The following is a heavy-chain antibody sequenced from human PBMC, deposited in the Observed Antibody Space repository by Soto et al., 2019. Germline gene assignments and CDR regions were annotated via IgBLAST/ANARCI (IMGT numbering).Heavy chain of an antibody. J-gene: IGHJ3*02. V-gene: IGHV4-39*01. CDR2: IYYSGST. Sequence: NPSETLSLTCTVSGGSITSSSYYWGWIRQPPGKGLEWIGSIYYSGSTYYNPSLKSRVTISVDTSKSQFSLKLNSVTAADTSVYYCARPPTASLDAFDIWGQGTMVTVSS. CDR1: GGSITSSSYY. CDR3: ARPPTASLDAFDI.